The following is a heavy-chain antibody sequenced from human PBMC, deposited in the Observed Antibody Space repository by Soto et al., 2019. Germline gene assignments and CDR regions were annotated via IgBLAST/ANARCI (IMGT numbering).Heavy chain of an antibody. V-gene: IGHV4-34*01. CDR1: GGSFSGYY. CDR3: ARGKALVDIVVVVAALYFDY. CDR2: INHSGST. D-gene: IGHD2-15*01. J-gene: IGHJ4*02. Sequence: TSETLSLTCAVYGGSFSGYYWSWIRQPPGKGLEWIGEINHSGSTNYNPSLKSRVTISVDTSKNQFSLKLSSVTAADTAVYYCARGKALVDIVVVVAALYFDYWGQGTLVTVSS.